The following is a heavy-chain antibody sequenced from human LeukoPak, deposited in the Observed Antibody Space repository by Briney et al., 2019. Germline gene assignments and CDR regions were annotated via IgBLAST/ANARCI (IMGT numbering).Heavy chain of an antibody. CDR2: IYYSGST. J-gene: IGHJ5*02. D-gene: IGHD6-13*01. CDR1: GGSISSYY. V-gene: IGHV4-59*01. CDR3: ASTNATLMYSSSWYSGWYNWFDP. Sequence: SETLSLTCTVSGGSISSYYWSWIRQPPGKGLEWIGYIYYSGSTNYNPSLKSRVTISVDTSKNQFSLKLSSVTAADTAVYYCASTNATLMYSSSWYSGWYNWFDPWGRGTLVTVSS.